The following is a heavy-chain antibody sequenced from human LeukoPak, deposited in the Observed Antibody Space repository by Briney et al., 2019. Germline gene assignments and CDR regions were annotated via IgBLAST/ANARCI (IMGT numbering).Heavy chain of an antibody. D-gene: IGHD3-10*01. CDR3: ARDCWDYGSGSYCGVDY. CDR2: IRSKAYGGTT. CDR1: GFTFGDYA. V-gene: IGHV3-49*03. Sequence: PGGSLRLSCTASGFTFGDYAMSWFRQAPGKGLEWVGFIRSKAYGGTTEYAASVKGRFTISRDDSKSIAYLQMNSLRAEDTAVYYCARDCWDYGSGSYCGVDYWGQGTLVTVSS. J-gene: IGHJ4*02.